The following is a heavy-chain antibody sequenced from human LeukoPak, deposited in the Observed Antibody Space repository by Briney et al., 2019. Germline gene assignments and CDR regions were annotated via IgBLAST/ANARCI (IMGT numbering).Heavy chain of an antibody. D-gene: IGHD2-8*01. V-gene: IGHV3-7*01. CDR3: ARGARGTRAAFDI. J-gene: IGHJ3*02. CDR1: GFTFSSYW. CDR2: IKEGGTNK. Sequence: PGGSLRLSCAASGFTFSSYWMSWVRQAPGKGLEWAANIKEGGTNKYYVGSVRGRFTISRDNAKNSLYLQMNSLRADDTAMYYCARGARGTRAAFDIWGQGTMVTVFS.